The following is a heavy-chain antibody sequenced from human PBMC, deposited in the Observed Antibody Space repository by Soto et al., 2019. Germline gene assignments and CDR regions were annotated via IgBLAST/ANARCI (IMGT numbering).Heavy chain of an antibody. D-gene: IGHD3-22*01. J-gene: IGHJ4*02. V-gene: IGHV1-18*01. CDR2: ISPYTGHT. Sequence: ASVKVSCKASGYNFPNYAISWVRQAPGQGLEWKGWISPYTGHTNYDHSLRGRLSLSTDTSTSTAYMELGSLGSDDTAVYYCARQFYYDTSGFNYDYLDYWGQGTLVTVSS. CDR1: GYNFPNYA. CDR3: ARQFYYDTSGFNYDYLDY.